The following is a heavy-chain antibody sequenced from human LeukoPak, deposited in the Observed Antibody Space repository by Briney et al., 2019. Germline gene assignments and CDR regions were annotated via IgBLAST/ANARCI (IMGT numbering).Heavy chain of an antibody. D-gene: IGHD3-10*01. J-gene: IGHJ4*02. CDR3: ATAGDYYGSGSYYNY. V-gene: IGHV3-48*01. CDR2: ISSSSSTI. Sequence: GGSLRLSCAASGFTFSSYSMNWVRQAPGKGLEWVSYISSSSSTIYYADSVKGRFTISRDNAKNSLYLQMNSLRAEDTAVYYCATAGDYYGSGSYYNYWGQGTLVTVSS. CDR1: GFTFSSYS.